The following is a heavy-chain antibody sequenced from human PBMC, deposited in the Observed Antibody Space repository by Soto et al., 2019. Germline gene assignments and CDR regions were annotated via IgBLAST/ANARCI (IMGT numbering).Heavy chain of an antibody. J-gene: IGHJ1*01. CDR3: ARQQSWTSVNFQH. V-gene: IGHV4-39*01. CDR2: IYYSGST. CDR1: GGSISSSSYY. D-gene: IGHD4-4*01. Sequence: QLQLQESGPGLVKPSETLSLTCTVSGGSISSSSYYWGWIRQPPGKGLEWIGRIYYSGSTYYNPSLKSRVTISVDTSKIQFSLKLSSVTAADTAVYYCARQQSWTSVNFQHWGQGTLGTVSS.